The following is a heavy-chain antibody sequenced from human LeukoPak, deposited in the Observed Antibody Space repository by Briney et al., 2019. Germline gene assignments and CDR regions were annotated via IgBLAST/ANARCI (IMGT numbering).Heavy chain of an antibody. CDR3: SRGTWYGGAFDH. V-gene: IGHV3-49*03. D-gene: IGHD6-13*01. CDR2: IKSKINGGTT. J-gene: IGHJ4*02. CDR1: GFTFGEYA. Sequence: GGSLRLSCTASGFTFGEYALSWFRQAPGKDLQWVGFIKSKINGGTTQYAASVKGRFTISSDDSKGLAYLQMNSLKTEDTAVYYCSRGTWYGGAFDHWGQGTLVTVSS.